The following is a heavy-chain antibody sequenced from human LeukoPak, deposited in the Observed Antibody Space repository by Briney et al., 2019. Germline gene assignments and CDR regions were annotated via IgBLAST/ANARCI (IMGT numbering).Heavy chain of an antibody. V-gene: IGHV3-66*01. CDR3: ARDYCSRTSCYTEPWFDP. J-gene: IGHJ5*02. Sequence: PGGSLRLSCAASGFTVSSNYMSWVRQAPGKGLEWVSVIYSGGSTYYADSVKGRFTISRDNSKNTLYLQMNSLRAEDTAVYYCARDYCSRTSCYTEPWFDPWGQGTLVTVSS. CDR1: GFTVSSNY. CDR2: IYSGGST. D-gene: IGHD2-2*02.